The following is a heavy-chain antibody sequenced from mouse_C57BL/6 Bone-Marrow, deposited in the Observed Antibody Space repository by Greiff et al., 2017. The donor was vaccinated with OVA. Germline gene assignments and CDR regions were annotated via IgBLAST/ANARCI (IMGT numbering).Heavy chain of an antibody. Sequence: QVQLQQPGAELVKPGASVKLSCKASGYTFTRYWMHWVKQRPGRGLEWIGSIYPYSVGTQYNEKFKSKATLTVDKPSRTAYMQLSSLTSEDSAVYYCARKGAFGSYWCCDVWGTGTTVTVSS. D-gene: IGHD4-1*01. J-gene: IGHJ1*03. CDR1: GYTFTRYW. V-gene: IGHV1-72*01. CDR2: IYPYSVGT. CDR3: ARKGAFGSYWCCDV.